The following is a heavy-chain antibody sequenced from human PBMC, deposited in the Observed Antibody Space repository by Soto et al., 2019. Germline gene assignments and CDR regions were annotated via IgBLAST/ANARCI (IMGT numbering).Heavy chain of an antibody. V-gene: IGHV3-30-3*01. CDR1: GFMFSTYA. CDR2: ISYDGSDI. Sequence: QVQLVESGGGVVQPGRSLRLSCAASGFMFSTYAMHWVRQAPGKGLAWVAVISYDGSDIYYGDSGKGRFTISRDNSRNTLYLEMNSLQPEDTAVFYCARDQGRTVTRGDWFDPWGQGTLVTVSS. CDR3: ARDQGRTVTRGDWFDP. J-gene: IGHJ5*02. D-gene: IGHD6-19*01.